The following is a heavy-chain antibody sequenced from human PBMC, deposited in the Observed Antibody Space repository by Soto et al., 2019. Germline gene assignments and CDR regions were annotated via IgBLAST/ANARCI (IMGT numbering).Heavy chain of an antibody. CDR1: GYSFTSYW. Sequence: PGESLKISCKGSGYSFTSYWIGWVRQMPGKGLEWMGIIYPGDSDTRYSPSFQGQVTISADKSITTAYLQWSSLKASDTAMYYCASRPVTAAGTKAAFDIWGQGTMVTVSS. D-gene: IGHD6-13*01. V-gene: IGHV5-51*01. CDR2: IYPGDSDT. CDR3: ASRPVTAAGTKAAFDI. J-gene: IGHJ3*02.